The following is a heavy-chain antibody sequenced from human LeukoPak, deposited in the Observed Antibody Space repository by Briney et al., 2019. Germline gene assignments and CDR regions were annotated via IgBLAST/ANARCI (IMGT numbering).Heavy chain of an antibody. J-gene: IGHJ4*02. D-gene: IGHD3-16*01. CDR2: IYYSGST. CDR1: GGSISSYY. V-gene: IGHV4-59*08. CDR3: ARQVPFRRRYSGYDYYDYVWGSYYYDY. Sequence: PSETLSLTCTVSGGSISSYYWSWIRQPPGKGLEWIGYIYYSGSTNYNPSLKSRVTISVDTSKNQFSLRLSSVTAADTAVYYCARQVPFRRRYSGYDYYDYVWGSYYYDYWGQGTLVTVSS.